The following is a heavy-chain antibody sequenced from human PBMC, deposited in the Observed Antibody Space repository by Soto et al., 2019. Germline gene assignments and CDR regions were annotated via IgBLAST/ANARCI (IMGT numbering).Heavy chain of an antibody. CDR2: IIPMFDLA. D-gene: IGHD4-17*01. CDR3: ARDDYSDHTEDYFEI. V-gene: IGHV1-69*08. CDR1: GGTFSSDT. Sequence: QVQLVQSGAEVKKPGSSVKVSCKASGGTFSSDTISWVRQAPGQGLEWMGRIIPMFDLAEYKKRFQDRLKNSVDDPTTTAHMELSSLTPEDTAMYFCARDDYSDHTEDYFEIWGQGTMVTVSS. J-gene: IGHJ3*02.